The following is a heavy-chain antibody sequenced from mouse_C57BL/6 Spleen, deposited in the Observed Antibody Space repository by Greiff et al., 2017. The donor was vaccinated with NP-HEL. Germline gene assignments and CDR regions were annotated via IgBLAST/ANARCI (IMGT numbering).Heavy chain of an antibody. CDR3: AREDYVAYYAMDY. CDR2: INPNSGST. Sequence: QVQLQQPGAELVKPGASVKLSCKASGYTFTSYWMHWVKQRPGQGLEWIGMINPNSGSTNYNEKFKSKATLTVNKSASTAYMQLSSLTSEDSAVYYCAREDYVAYYAMDYWGQGTSVTVSS. V-gene: IGHV1-64*01. D-gene: IGHD2-4*01. J-gene: IGHJ4*01. CDR1: GYTFTSYW.